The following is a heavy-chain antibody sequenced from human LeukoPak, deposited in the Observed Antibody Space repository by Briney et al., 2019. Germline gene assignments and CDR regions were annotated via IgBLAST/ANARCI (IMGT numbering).Heavy chain of an antibody. CDR1: GFTFSSYG. CDR3: ARDAVYSSSWQYY. D-gene: IGHD6-13*01. J-gene: IGHJ4*02. Sequence: GGSLRLSCAASGFTFSSYGMHWVRQAPGKGLEWVAVIWYDGSNKYYADSVKGRFTISRDNSKNTLYLQMNSLRAEDTAVYYCARDAVYSSSWQYYWGQGALVTVSS. V-gene: IGHV3-33*01. CDR2: IWYDGSNK.